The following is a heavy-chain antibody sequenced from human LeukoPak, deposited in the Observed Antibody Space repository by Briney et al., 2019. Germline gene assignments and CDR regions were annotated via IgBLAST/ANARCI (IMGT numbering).Heavy chain of an antibody. CDR3: AELGITMIGGV. J-gene: IGHJ6*04. CDR2: ISSSGSTI. V-gene: IGHV3-48*03. CDR1: GFTFISYE. Sequence: GGSLRLSCAASGFTFISYEMNWVRRAPGKGLKWVSYISSSGSTIYYADSVKGRFTISRDNAKNSLYLQMNSLRAEDTAVYYCAELGITMIGGVWGKGTTVTISS. D-gene: IGHD3-10*02.